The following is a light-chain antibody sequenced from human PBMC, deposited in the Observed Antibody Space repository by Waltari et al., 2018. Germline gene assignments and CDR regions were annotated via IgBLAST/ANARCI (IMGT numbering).Light chain of an antibody. J-gene: IGKJ1*01. CDR3: QNHERLPAV. Sequence: EIVFTQSPGTLSLSPGERATLSCRASQSIGRYLVWYQQKPGQAPRPRIYGASSRAAGIPDRFSGSGSGTDFSLTISRLEPEDFAVYYCQNHERLPAVFGQGTKVEIK. CDR2: GAS. V-gene: IGKV3-20*01. CDR1: QSIGRY.